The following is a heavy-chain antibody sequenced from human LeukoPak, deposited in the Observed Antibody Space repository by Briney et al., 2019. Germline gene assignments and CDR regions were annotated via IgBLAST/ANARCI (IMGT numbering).Heavy chain of an antibody. V-gene: IGHV1-18*01. J-gene: IGHJ6*02. CDR2: ISAYNGNT. D-gene: IGHD2-2*02. CDR1: GYTFTSYG. CDR3: ARPSFHCSSTSCYTGYGMDV. Sequence: ASAKVSRKASGYTFTSYGISWVRQAPGQGLEWMGWISAYNGNTNYAQKLQGRVTMTTDTSTSTAYMELRSLRSDDTAVYYCARPSFHCSSTSCYTGYGMDVWGQGTTVTVSS.